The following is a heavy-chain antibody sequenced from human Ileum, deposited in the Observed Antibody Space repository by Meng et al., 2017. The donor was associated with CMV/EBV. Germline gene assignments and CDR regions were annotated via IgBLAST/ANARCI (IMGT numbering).Heavy chain of an antibody. Sequence: GGSLRLSCAASGFTFSSYAIHWVRQAPGKGLEWVALMSSDGSNQYYADSVKGRFTISRDNSKKTVYLQMNRLRTEDTSVYYCARDGQWLVDYYYGMDVWGQGTAVTVSS. CDR1: GFTFSSYA. CDR2: MSSDGSNQ. J-gene: IGHJ6*02. CDR3: ARDGQWLVDYYYGMDV. V-gene: IGHV3-30-3*01. D-gene: IGHD6-19*01.